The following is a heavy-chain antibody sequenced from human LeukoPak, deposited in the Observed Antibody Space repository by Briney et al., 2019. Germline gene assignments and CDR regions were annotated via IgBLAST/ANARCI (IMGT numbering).Heavy chain of an antibody. J-gene: IGHJ4*02. CDR3: TRQLYSQGGTRFDY. CDR2: ISGSGGST. D-gene: IGHD3-3*01. V-gene: IGHV3-23*01. Sequence: GGSLRLSCAASGFTFSSYAMSWVRQAPGKGLEWVSAISGSGGSTYYADSVKGRFTISRDNSKNTLYLQMNSLRAEDTAVYYCTRQLYSQGGTRFDYWGQGTLVTVSS. CDR1: GFTFSSYA.